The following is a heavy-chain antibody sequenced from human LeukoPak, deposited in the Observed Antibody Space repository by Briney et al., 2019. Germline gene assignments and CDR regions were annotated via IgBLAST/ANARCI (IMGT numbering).Heavy chain of an antibody. D-gene: IGHD3-22*01. J-gene: IGHJ3*02. Sequence: SETLSLTCTVSGGSISSYYWSWIRQPPGKGLEWIGYIYYSGSTNYNPSLKSRVTISVDTSKNQFSLKLSSVTAADTAVYYCARDEDYGSSGYAPGALDIWGQGTMVTVSS. CDR1: GGSISSYY. V-gene: IGHV4-59*01. CDR3: ARDEDYGSSGYAPGALDI. CDR2: IYYSGST.